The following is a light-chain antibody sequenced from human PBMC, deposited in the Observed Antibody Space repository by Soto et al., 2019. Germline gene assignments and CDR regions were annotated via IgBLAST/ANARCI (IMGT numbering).Light chain of an antibody. CDR1: SSEVGGSNY. V-gene: IGLV2-14*01. J-gene: IGLJ1*01. Sequence: DSGSGAPGGGSKISCTVTSSEVGGSNYVSWYQHHPHRAPKLLIYEVSYRPSGVSNRFSGSKSDNTASLTISGLQAEDEAYYYCSSHTSSNTLEVFAPGTKVTVL. CDR3: SSHTSSNTLEV. CDR2: EVS.